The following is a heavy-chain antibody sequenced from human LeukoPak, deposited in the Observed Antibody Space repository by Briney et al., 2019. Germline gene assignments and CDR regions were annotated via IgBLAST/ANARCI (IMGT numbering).Heavy chain of an antibody. D-gene: IGHD3-10*01. Sequence: KPSETLSLTCAVYGGSFSGYYWSWIRQPPGEGLEWIGDINHSGSTNYNPSLKSLATISVDTSKNQFSLKLSSVTAADTAVYYCATQNPNRSSRVRTGYYYGMDVWGQGTTVTVSS. J-gene: IGHJ6*02. CDR3: ATQNPNRSSRVRTGYYYGMDV. V-gene: IGHV4-34*01. CDR1: GGSFSGYY. CDR2: INHSGST.